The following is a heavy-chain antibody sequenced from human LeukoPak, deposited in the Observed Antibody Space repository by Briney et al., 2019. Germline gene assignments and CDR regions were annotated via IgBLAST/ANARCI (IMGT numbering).Heavy chain of an antibody. CDR2: VYYSGST. Sequence: PSETLSLTCTVSGGSISSTSYYWGWLRQPPGKGLEWIESVYYSGSTYYNPSLKSRVTISVDTSKNQFSLKLSSVTAAETAVYHCARQQWLIRPFDSWGQGTLVTVSS. V-gene: IGHV4-39*01. CDR1: GGSISSTSYY. D-gene: IGHD6-19*01. CDR3: ARQQWLIRPFDS. J-gene: IGHJ4*02.